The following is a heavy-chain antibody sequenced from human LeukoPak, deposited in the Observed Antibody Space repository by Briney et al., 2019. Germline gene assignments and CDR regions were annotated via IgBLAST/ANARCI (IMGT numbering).Heavy chain of an antibody. J-gene: IGHJ6*02. CDR1: GYSFTDYW. CDR3: TRLPALARDLFYYGMDL. V-gene: IGHV5-51*01. Sequence: GESLKISCQGIGYSFTDYWIGWVRQMPGKGLEWMAMIYPGASHIRYSPSFQSQVTISADKSINTAHLQWSSLKASDTAIYYCTRLPALARDLFYYGMDLWGQGTEVTVSS. D-gene: IGHD2-21*02. CDR2: IYPGASHI.